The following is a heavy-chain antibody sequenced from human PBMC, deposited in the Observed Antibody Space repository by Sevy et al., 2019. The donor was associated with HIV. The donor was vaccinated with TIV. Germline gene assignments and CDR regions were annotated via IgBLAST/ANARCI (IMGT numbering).Heavy chain of an antibody. V-gene: IGHV3-23*01. Sequence: GEALKIPFSASGFTFSKYSMSWVRQPPGKGLEWGSTLGFGCGEINYADSVKGRFTISKDNSKSSVYRQMNNLRPEDTAVYYCAGEGCTKPHDYWGQGTLVTVSS. CDR3: AGEGCTKPHDY. D-gene: IGHD2-8*01. CDR1: GFTFSKYS. J-gene: IGHJ4*02. CDR2: LGFGCGEI.